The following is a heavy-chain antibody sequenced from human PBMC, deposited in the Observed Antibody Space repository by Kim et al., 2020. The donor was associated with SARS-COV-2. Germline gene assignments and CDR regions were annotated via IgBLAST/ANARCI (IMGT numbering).Heavy chain of an antibody. CDR2: IYYSGST. CDR3: ARASPRRLGPNAFDI. V-gene: IGHV4-59*01. J-gene: IGHJ3*02. D-gene: IGHD1-26*01. Sequence: SETLSLTCTVSGGSISSYYWSWIRQPPGKGLEWIGYIYYSGSTNYNPSLKSRVTISVDTSKNQFSLKLSSVTAADTAVYYCARASPRRLGPNAFDIWGQGRMVTVSS. CDR1: GGSISSYY.